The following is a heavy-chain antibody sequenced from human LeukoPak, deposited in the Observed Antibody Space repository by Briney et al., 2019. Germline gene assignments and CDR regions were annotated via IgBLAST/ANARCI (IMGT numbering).Heavy chain of an antibody. J-gene: IGHJ6*03. CDR2: INPNTGGT. CDR3: AKEGRYYYYYMDV. CDR1: GYTFTGYY. Sequence: ASVKVSCKASGYTFTGYYVHWVRQAPGQGLEWMGWINPNTGGTNYAQKLQGRVTMTTDTSTSTAYMELRSLRSDDTAVYYCAKEGRYYYYYMDVWGKGTTVTVSS. V-gene: IGHV1-2*02.